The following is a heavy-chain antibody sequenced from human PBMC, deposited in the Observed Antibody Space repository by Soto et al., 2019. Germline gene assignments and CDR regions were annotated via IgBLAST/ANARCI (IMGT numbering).Heavy chain of an antibody. Sequence: QVQLQQWGAGLLKPSETLSLTCAVNSESLSGYYWSWIRQSPGKGLAWIGEIDGSGNTNYSPSLRSRVAMSVDTSKNHFSLNLSSVSAADTAAYYCVGARGRLVGFDYWGQGTLVTVSS. CDR2: IDGSGNT. V-gene: IGHV4-34*01. CDR1: SESLSGYY. CDR3: VGARGRLVGFDY. J-gene: IGHJ4*02. D-gene: IGHD1-26*01.